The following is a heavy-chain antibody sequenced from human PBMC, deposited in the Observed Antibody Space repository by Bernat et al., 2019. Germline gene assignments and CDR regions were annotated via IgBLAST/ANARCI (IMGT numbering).Heavy chain of an antibody. CDR3: YAGVRVGSQGVLDY. J-gene: IGHJ4*02. D-gene: IGHD3-10*01. CDR1: GFTFSGAW. Sequence: DVQLVESGGGLVKPGGSLRLSCAASGFTFSGAWMTWVRQAPGKGLEWVGRVKSQFDGGTKDYAATVKGRVTISRDDSKNTVYLQKISMKSEDTAEYYGYAGVRVGSQGVLDYWGQGTLVTVSS. V-gene: IGHV3-15*01. CDR2: VKSQFDGGTK.